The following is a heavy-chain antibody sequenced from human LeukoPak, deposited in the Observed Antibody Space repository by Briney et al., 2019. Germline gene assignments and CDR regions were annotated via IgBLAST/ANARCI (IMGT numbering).Heavy chain of an antibody. CDR2: IYYSGNA. Sequence: PSETLSLTCSVSGGSISSQYWSWVRQPPGKGLEWIGYIYYSGNANYNPSLKSRVTISVDTSKNQFSLKMTSVTAADTAVYYCARLYGSGSDFDLWGQGTMVTVSS. J-gene: IGHJ3*01. CDR1: GGSISSQY. D-gene: IGHD3-10*01. V-gene: IGHV4-59*08. CDR3: ARLYGSGSDFDL.